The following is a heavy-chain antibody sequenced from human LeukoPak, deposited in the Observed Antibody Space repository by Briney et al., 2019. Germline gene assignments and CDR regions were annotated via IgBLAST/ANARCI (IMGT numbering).Heavy chain of an antibody. V-gene: IGHV3-21*01. CDR1: GFTLSSYS. CDR2: ISSSSSYI. J-gene: IGHJ5*02. CDR3: ARDPIPYYYDSSGYHNWFDP. Sequence: GGSLRLSCAASGFTLSSYSMNWVRQAPGKGLEWVSSISSSSSYIYYADSVKGRFTISRDNAKNSLYLQMNSLRAEDTAVYYCARDPIPYYYDSSGYHNWFDPWGQGTLVTVSS. D-gene: IGHD3-22*01.